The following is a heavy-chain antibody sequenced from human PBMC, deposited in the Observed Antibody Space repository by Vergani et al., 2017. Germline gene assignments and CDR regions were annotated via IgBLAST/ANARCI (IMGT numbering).Heavy chain of an antibody. CDR1: GGSISSYY. Sequence: QVQLQESGPGLVKPSETLSLTCTVSGGSISSYYWSWIRQPRGKGLEWIGYIYYSGSTNYNPSLKSRVTISVDTSKNQFSLKLISVTAADTAVYYCARTVEISSEGGWFDPWGQGTLVTVSS. CDR2: IYYSGST. CDR3: ARTVEISSEGGWFDP. J-gene: IGHJ5*02. D-gene: IGHD3-22*01. V-gene: IGHV4-59*01.